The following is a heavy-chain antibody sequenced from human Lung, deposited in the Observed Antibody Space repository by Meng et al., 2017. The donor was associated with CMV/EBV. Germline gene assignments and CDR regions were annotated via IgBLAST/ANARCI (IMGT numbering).Heavy chain of an antibody. D-gene: IGHD2-2*01. CDR1: GFAFSGSA. V-gene: IGHV3-73*02. J-gene: IGHJ4*02. Sequence: VHLMESGGGLVQPWGAWQLTRPARGFAFSGSAIHWVRQASGEGLEWVGRIRSKTYGYATSYATSLRGKFDISRDDSTNTAFLQINNLRTEDTAIYYCARLPYCSSSNCYVGYWGQGTLVTVTS. CDR3: ARLPYCSSSNCYVGY. CDR2: IRSKTYGYAT.